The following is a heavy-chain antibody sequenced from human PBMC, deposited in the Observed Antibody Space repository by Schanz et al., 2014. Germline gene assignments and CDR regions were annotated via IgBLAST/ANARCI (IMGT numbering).Heavy chain of an antibody. Sequence: VQLVESGGGLIQPGGSLRLSCAASGFSFSSYGIHWVRQAPGKGLEWVAFIRYDGSNKYYADSVKGRFTISRDNSKNTLYLHMNSLRGEDTAVYYCAKVRLGSGTYVSYYYYYGMDVWGQGTTVTVSS. CDR2: IRYDGSNK. J-gene: IGHJ6*02. CDR1: GFSFSSYG. CDR3: AKVRLGSGTYVSYYYYYGMDV. V-gene: IGHV3-30*02. D-gene: IGHD3-10*01.